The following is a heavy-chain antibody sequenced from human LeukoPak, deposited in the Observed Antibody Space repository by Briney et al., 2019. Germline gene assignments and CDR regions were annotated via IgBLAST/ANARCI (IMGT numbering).Heavy chain of an antibody. J-gene: IGHJ4*02. CDR3: AKALAQWLVTSALDY. CDR2: ISYDGSNT. D-gene: IGHD6-19*01. Sequence: GGSLRLSCAASGFTFSNFGLHWVRQAPGKGLEGVAVISYDGSNTYYAASVKGRATISRDNSKNTLFLQMNSLRPEDTAVYYCAKALAQWLVTSALDYWGQGTLVTVSS. V-gene: IGHV3-30*18. CDR1: GFTFSNFG.